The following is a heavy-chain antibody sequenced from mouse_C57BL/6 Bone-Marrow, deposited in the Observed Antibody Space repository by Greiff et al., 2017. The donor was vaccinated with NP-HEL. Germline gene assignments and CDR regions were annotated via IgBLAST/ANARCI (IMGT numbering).Heavy chain of an antibody. CDR1: GFTFSDFY. CDR3: ARDAHHYYGSSYWYFDV. V-gene: IGHV7-1*01. Sequence: EVKLMESGGGLVQSGRSLRLSCATSGFTFSDFYMEWVRQAPGKGLEWIAASRNKANDYTTEYSASVKGRFIVSRDTSQSILYLQMNALRAEDTAIYYCARDAHHYYGSSYWYFDVWGTGTTVTVSS. CDR2: SRNKANDYTT. D-gene: IGHD1-1*01. J-gene: IGHJ1*03.